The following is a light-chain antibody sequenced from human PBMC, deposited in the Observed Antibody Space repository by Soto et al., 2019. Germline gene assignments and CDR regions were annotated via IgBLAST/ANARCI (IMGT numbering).Light chain of an antibody. V-gene: IGKV1-5*01. CDR2: DAS. Sequence: DIQMTKSPSTLSASVGDRVTITCRASQSISSWLAWYQQKPGKAPKLLIYDASSLESGVPSRFSGSGSGTEFTLTISSLLPDDFGTYYCQQYNSYSRTFGQGTKVDIK. J-gene: IGKJ1*01. CDR3: QQYNSYSRT. CDR1: QSISSW.